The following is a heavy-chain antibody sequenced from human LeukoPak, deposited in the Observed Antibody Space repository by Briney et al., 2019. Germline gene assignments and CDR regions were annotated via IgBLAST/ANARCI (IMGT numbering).Heavy chain of an antibody. V-gene: IGHV1-2*02. D-gene: IGHD3-10*01. CDR2: INPNSGGT. CDR1: GYTFTNYA. CDR3: ARGIRMRAAMVRGVISDY. Sequence: ASVKVSCKASGYTFTNYALNWVRQAPGQGLEWMGWINPNSGGTNYAQKFQGRVTMTRDTSISTAYMELSRLRSDDTAVYYCARGIRMRAAMVRGVISDYWGQGTLVTVSS. J-gene: IGHJ4*02.